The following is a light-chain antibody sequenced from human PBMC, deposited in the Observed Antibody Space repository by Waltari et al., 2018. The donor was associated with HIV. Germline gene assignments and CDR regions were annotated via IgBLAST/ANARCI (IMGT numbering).Light chain of an antibody. CDR3: CSYAGSDTWL. CDR1: SSDVGGYHF. J-gene: IGLJ3*02. CDR2: ELT. Sequence: QSALTQPRSVSSSPGPSVTISCTGTSSDVGGYHFVSWYQHHPGKAPKLMIYELTERPSGASHRFSGSKSGNTASLTISGLQAEDEADYYCCSYAGSDTWLFGGGTKVTVL. V-gene: IGLV2-11*01.